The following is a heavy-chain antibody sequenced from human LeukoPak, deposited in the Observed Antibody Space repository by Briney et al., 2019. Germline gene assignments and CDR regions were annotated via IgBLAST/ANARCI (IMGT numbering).Heavy chain of an antibody. V-gene: IGHV3-21*01. D-gene: IGHD5-12*01. J-gene: IGHJ4*02. Sequence: GGSLRLSCAASGFTFRNYGMNWVRQAPGKGLEWVSLMSGSGARTYYADSVKGRFTISRDNAKNSLYLQMNSLRAEDTAVYYCARGVATVYFDYWGQGTLVTVSS. CDR2: MSGSGART. CDR1: GFTFRNYG. CDR3: ARGVATVYFDY.